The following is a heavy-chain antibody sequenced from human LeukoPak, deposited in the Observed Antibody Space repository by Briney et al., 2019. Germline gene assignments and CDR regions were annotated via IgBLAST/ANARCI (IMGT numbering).Heavy chain of an antibody. CDR3: ARRGYYGSGSYTIFDY. D-gene: IGHD3-10*01. Sequence: GESLKISCKGSGYSFTSYWIGWVRQMPGKGLEWMGIIYPGDSDTRYSPSFQGQVTISADKSISTAYLQWSGLKASDTAMYYCARRGYYGSGSYTIFDYWGQGTLVTVSS. J-gene: IGHJ4*02. CDR2: IYPGDSDT. CDR1: GYSFTSYW. V-gene: IGHV5-51*01.